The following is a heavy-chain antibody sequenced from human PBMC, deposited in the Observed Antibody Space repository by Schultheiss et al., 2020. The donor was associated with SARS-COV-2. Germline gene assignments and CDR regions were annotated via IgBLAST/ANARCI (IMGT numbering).Heavy chain of an antibody. D-gene: IGHD4-17*01. CDR1: GFTFSDYY. Sequence: GGSLRLSCAASGFTFSDYYMSWIRQAPGKGLEWVSHILSSGSYTNYADSVKGRFTISRDNAKSSLFLQMNSLRAEDTAVYYCARVAMTTVTELDYWGQGTLVTVSS. J-gene: IGHJ4*02. V-gene: IGHV3-11*06. CDR3: ARVAMTTVTELDY. CDR2: ILSSGSYT.